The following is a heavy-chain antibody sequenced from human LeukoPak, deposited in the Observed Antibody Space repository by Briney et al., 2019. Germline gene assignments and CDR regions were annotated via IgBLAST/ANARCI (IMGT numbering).Heavy chain of an antibody. CDR3: ARLVVAGRPVLVFFDY. CDR1: GGSISSSSYY. CDR2: IYYSGST. V-gene: IGHV4-39*01. J-gene: IGHJ4*02. D-gene: IGHD6-19*01. Sequence: SETLSLTCTVSGGSISSSSYYWGWIRQPPGKGLEWIGSIYYSGSTYYSPSLKSRVTISVDTSKNQFSLKLSSVTAADTAVYYCARLVVAGRPVLVFFDYWGQGTLVTVSA.